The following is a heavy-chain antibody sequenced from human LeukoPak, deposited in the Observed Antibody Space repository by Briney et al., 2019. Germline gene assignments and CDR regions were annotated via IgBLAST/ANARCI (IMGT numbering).Heavy chain of an antibody. CDR2: IGSGRGST. V-gene: IGHV3-23*01. CDR3: AKGFAAGVTN. J-gene: IGHJ4*02. Sequence: GGSLRLSCAASGFTFSNYAMSWVRQAPGKGLEWVSAIGSGRGSTYYADSVKGRFSISRDKSKNTLYLQMNNVRVEDTAVYYCAKGFAAGVTNWGQGILVTVSS. D-gene: IGHD2-21*02. CDR1: GFTFSNYA.